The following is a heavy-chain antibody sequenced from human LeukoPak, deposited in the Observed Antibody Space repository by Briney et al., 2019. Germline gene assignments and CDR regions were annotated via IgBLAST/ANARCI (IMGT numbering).Heavy chain of an antibody. V-gene: IGHV3-53*01. CDR1: GFTVGSNY. Sequence: GGSLRLSCAPSGFTVGSNYMSWLRQAPGKGLEWVSVIYSGGSTYYADSVKGRFTISRDNSKNTLYLQMNSLRAEDRAVYYCAREAPGAKIDYWGQGTLVTVSS. CDR3: AREAPGAKIDY. D-gene: IGHD1-26*01. CDR2: IYSGGST. J-gene: IGHJ4*02.